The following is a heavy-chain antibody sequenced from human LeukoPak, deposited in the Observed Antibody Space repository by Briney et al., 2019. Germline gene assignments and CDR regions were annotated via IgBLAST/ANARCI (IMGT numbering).Heavy chain of an antibody. Sequence: PSETLSLTCAVYGGSFSGFNWTWVRQPPGKGLEWIGDINHSGSTNFNPSLKSRVTISVDTSKNQFSLKLSSVTAADTAVYYCARVPRSVVRGVITNYYYYYMDVWGKGTTVTVSS. V-gene: IGHV4-34*01. CDR1: GGSFSGFN. J-gene: IGHJ6*03. CDR2: INHSGST. CDR3: ARVPRSVVRGVITNYYYYYMDV. D-gene: IGHD3-10*01.